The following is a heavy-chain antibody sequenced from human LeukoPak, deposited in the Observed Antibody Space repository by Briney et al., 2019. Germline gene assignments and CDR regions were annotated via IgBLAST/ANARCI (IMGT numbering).Heavy chain of an antibody. Sequence: GGSLRLSCAAPGFTFSDYYMSWIRQAPGMGLEWVSYITTSDTTIYYADSVKGRFTISRDNAKNSLYLQMNSLRAEDTAVYYCARHAGSYAFDIWGQGTMVTVSS. CDR1: GFTFSDYY. J-gene: IGHJ3*02. CDR3: ARHAGSYAFDI. D-gene: IGHD1-14*01. CDR2: ITTSDTTI. V-gene: IGHV3-11*04.